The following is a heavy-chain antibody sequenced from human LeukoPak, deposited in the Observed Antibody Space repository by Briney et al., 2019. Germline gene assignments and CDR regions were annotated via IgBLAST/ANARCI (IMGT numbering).Heavy chain of an antibody. CDR3: ARVYCGSDCYAHYYYYYYMDV. D-gene: IGHD2-21*01. CDR2: IYYSGNT. J-gene: IGHJ6*03. Sequence: SETLSLTCTVSGGSISSYYWSWIRQPPGKGLEWIGFIYYSGNTNYNPSLKSRVTISVDTSKNQFSLKLSSVTAADTAVYYCARVYCGSDCYAHYYYYYYMDVWGKGTTVTVSS. CDR1: GGSISSYY. V-gene: IGHV4-59*01.